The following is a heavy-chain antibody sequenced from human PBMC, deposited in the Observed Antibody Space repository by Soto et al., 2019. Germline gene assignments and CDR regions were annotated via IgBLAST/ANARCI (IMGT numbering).Heavy chain of an antibody. CDR3: AKSLVTPSDAFDL. V-gene: IGHV3-23*01. D-gene: IGHD2-21*02. CDR1: GFTFGNYA. Sequence: GGSLRLSCAASGFTFGNYAKNWVRQAPGKGLEWISSISDPGTSTYYANSVKGRFSMSRDNSKNTLFLQMNRLRADDTAVYFCAKSLVTPSDAFDLWGRGTLVTVSS. J-gene: IGHJ3*01. CDR2: ISDPGTST.